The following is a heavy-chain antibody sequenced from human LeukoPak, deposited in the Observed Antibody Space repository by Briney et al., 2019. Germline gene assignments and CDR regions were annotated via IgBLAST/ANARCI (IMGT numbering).Heavy chain of an antibody. V-gene: IGHV4-59*08. Sequence: TSETLSLTCTVSGGSISSYYWGWIRQPPGKGLEWIGYIYYSGSTYYNPSLKSRVTISVDTSKNQFSLKLSSVTAADTAVYYCARGDDYGGNFDYWGQGTLVTVSS. CDR1: GGSISSYY. D-gene: IGHD4-23*01. CDR3: ARGDDYGGNFDY. CDR2: IYYSGST. J-gene: IGHJ4*02.